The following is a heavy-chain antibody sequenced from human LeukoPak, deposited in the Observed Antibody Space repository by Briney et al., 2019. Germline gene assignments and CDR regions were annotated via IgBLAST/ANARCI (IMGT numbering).Heavy chain of an antibody. CDR3: ASHDYYDSSGTNY. V-gene: IGHV1-2*02. CDR1: GYTFTGYY. D-gene: IGHD3-22*01. Sequence: VASVKVSCKASGYTFTGYYMHWVRQAPGQGLEWMGWINPNSGGTNYAQKFQGRVTMTRDTPISTAYMELSRLRSDDTAVYYCASHDYYDSSGTNYWGQGTLVTVSS. J-gene: IGHJ4*02. CDR2: INPNSGGT.